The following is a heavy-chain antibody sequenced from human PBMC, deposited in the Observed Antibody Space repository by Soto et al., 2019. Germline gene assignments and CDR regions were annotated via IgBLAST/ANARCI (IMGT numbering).Heavy chain of an antibody. CDR2: IKQDGGEK. J-gene: IGHJ5*02. V-gene: IGHV3-7*01. CDR3: ARVIRFSFNWFDL. Sequence: EVQLVESGGGLVQPGGSLTLSCAASGFTFSNYWMTWVRQAPGKGLEWVANIKQDGGEKYYVDSVKGRFTISRNNAKNSLYLQMNSRRAEDTAVYYCARVIRFSFNWFDLWGQGTLVTVSS. CDR1: GFTFSNYW. D-gene: IGHD2-21*01.